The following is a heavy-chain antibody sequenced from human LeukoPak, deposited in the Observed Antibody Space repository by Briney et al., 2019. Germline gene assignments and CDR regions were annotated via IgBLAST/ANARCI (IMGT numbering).Heavy chain of an antibody. CDR2: ILNSGDT. D-gene: IGHD1-26*01. CDR1: GGSISDYH. J-gene: IGHJ4*02. V-gene: IGHV4-4*07. CDR3: GTSEVGSSSYDF. Sequence: PSETLSLTCTVSGGSISDYHWSWIRQPAGKGLEWIGRILNSGDTNYNPSLRSRVTISVDRSKSHFSLNLNSVTAAATAVYYCGTSEVGSSSYDFWGQGTLVTVSS.